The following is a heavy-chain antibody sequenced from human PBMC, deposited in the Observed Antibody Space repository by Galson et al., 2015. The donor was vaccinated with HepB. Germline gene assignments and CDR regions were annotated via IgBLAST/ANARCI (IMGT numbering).Heavy chain of an antibody. D-gene: IGHD6-19*01. CDR1: GFTFSRYA. CDR2: ISYDGSNK. Sequence: SLRLSCAASGFTFSRYAMHWVRQAPGKGLEWVAVISYDGSNKYYADSVKGRFTISRDNSKNTLYLQMNSLRAEDTAVYYCARTPVGAVARCWGQGTLVTVSS. V-gene: IGHV3-30-3*01. CDR3: ARTPVGAVARC. J-gene: IGHJ4*02.